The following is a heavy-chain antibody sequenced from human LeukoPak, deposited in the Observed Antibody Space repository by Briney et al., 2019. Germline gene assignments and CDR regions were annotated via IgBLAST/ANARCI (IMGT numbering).Heavy chain of an antibody. D-gene: IGHD6-13*01. J-gene: IGHJ4*02. CDR3: AKGRSSWYSTYFDY. CDR2: ISGSGGST. Sequence: GGSLRPSCAASGFTFSSYAMSWVRQAPGKGLEWVSAISGSGGSTYYADSVKGRFTISRDNSKNTLYLQMNSLRAEDTAVYYCAKGRSSWYSTYFDYWGQGTLVTVSS. V-gene: IGHV3-23*01. CDR1: GFTFSSYA.